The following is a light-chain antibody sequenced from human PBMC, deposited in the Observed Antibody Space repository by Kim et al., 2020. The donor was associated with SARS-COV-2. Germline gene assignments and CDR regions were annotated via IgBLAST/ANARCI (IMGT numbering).Light chain of an antibody. CDR1: SSNIVSNT. CDR2: SND. CDR3: AAWDGSLNGVV. J-gene: IGLJ2*01. V-gene: IGLV1-44*01. Sequence: GQRVTFSCSGSSSNIVSNTVNWYQQLPGTAPKLLIYSNDQRPSGVPDRISGSKSGTSASLAISGLQSEDEADYYCAAWDGSLNGVVFGGGTKLTVL.